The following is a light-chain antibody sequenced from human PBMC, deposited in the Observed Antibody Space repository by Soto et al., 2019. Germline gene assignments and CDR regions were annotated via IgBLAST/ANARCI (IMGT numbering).Light chain of an antibody. Sequence: EIVMTQSPANLSVSPGERATLSCRASQSVSSNLAWYQQKPGQGPRLLIYGASTRATGIPARFSGSGSGTEFPLTISRLQAEDFAVYYCQQYNKWPPYTFGQGTKVEIK. J-gene: IGKJ2*01. V-gene: IGKV3-15*01. CDR2: GAS. CDR3: QQYNKWPPYT. CDR1: QSVSSN.